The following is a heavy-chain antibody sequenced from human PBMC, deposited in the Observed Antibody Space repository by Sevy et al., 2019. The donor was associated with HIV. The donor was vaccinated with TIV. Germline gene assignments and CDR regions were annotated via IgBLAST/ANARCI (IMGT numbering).Heavy chain of an antibody. V-gene: IGHV4-39*01. CDR1: GGSISSSSYF. D-gene: IGHD3-16*01. J-gene: IGHJ4*02. CDR3: ARHGAWRFYFDY. Sequence: SETLSLTCSVSGGSISSSSYFWGWIRQPPGKGLEWIATIYYSGTTYYNPSLKSRVTMSVDTSKNQFSLRLDYVTAADTAVYYCARHGAWRFYFDYWGQRTLVTVSS. CDR2: IYYSGTT.